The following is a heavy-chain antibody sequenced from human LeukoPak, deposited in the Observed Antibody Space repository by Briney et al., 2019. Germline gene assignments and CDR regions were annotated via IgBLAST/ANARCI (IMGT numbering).Heavy chain of an antibody. Sequence: SETLTLTCTVSGGSNSSYFWSWIRQPAGKGLGWVGRIYTSGSTNYNPSLKSRVTMSVDTSKKEFSLKLRSVTAADTAVYYCARGDDFDIWGHGTMVTVSS. CDR1: GGSNSSYF. J-gene: IGHJ3*02. CDR2: IYTSGST. CDR3: ARGDDFDI. V-gene: IGHV4-4*07.